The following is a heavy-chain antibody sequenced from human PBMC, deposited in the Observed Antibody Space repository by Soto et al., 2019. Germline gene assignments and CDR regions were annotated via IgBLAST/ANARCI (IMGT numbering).Heavy chain of an antibody. Sequence: GGSLRLSCAASGFTFSSYAMSWVRQAPGKGLEWVSAISGSGGSTYYADSVKGRFTISRDNSKNTLYLQMNSLRAEDTAVYYCANELDYVPSPYFDYWGQGTLVTSPQ. CDR3: ANELDYVPSPYFDY. V-gene: IGHV3-23*01. J-gene: IGHJ4*02. CDR1: GFTFSSYA. D-gene: IGHD4-17*01. CDR2: ISGSGGST.